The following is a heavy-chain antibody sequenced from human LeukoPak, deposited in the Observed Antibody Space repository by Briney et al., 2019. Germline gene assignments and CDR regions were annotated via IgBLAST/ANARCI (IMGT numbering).Heavy chain of an antibody. J-gene: IGHJ4*02. D-gene: IGHD1-1*01. CDR2: IRGGGGT. Sequence: GGSLRLSCAASGFSFSTYAMSWVRQAPARGPEWVSSIRGGGGTFYADSVKGRFTLSRDDSRNTVYLQLNNLRVEDTAIYYCAKANWVSNGDAVWWGQGTQVTVSS. CDR1: GFSFSTYA. V-gene: IGHV3-23*01. CDR3: AKANWVSNGDAVW.